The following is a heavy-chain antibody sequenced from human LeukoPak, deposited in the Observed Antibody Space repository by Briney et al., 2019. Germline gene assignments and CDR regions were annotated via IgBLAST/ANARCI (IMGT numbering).Heavy chain of an antibody. CDR2: MNPNSGNT. CDR3: ARDQTYGPDAFDI. V-gene: IGHV1-8*01. D-gene: IGHD4-17*01. Sequence: ASVKVSCKASGYTFTSYDINWVRQAPGQGLEWMGWMNPNSGNTGYAQKFQGRVTMTRNTSISTAYMELSSLRSEDTAVYYCARDQTYGPDAFDIWGQGTMVTVSS. J-gene: IGHJ3*02. CDR1: GYTFTSYD.